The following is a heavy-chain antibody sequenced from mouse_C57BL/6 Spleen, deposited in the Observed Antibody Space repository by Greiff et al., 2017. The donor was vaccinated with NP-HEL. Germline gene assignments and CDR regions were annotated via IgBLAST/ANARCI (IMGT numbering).Heavy chain of an antibody. CDR1: GFNIKNTY. CDR2: IDPANGNT. V-gene: IGHV14-3*01. CDR3: ARGDYYGSSYEKYYAMDY. Sequence: EVQLQQSVAELVRPGASVKLSCTASGFNIKNTYMHWVKQRPEQGLEWIGRIDPANGNTKYAPKFQGKATITADTSSNTAYLQLSSLTSEDTAIYYCARGDYYGSSYEKYYAMDYWGQGTSVTVSS. D-gene: IGHD1-1*01. J-gene: IGHJ4*01.